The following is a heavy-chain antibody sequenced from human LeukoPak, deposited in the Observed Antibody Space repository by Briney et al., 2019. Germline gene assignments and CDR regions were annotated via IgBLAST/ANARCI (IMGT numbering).Heavy chain of an antibody. J-gene: IGHJ5*02. Sequence: SQTLSLTCTVSGGSISSGGYYWSWIRQPPGKGLEWIGCIYYSGSTYYNPSLKSRVTISVDTSKNQFSLKLSSVTAADTAVYYWASLHPSALNGDPWGQGTLVAVSS. CDR1: GGSISSGGYY. CDR3: ASLHPSALNGDP. CDR2: IYYSGST. D-gene: IGHD1-1*01. V-gene: IGHV4-31*03.